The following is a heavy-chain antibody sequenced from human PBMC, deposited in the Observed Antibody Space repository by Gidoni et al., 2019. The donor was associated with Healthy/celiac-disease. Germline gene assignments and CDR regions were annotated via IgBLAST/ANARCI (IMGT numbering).Heavy chain of an antibody. J-gene: IGHJ6*02. CDR3: AKTIEYYDFWSGYSDYYYGMDV. Sequence: VQLLESGGGLVQPGGSLRLSCAASGFTFSSYAMSWVLQSPGKGLEWVSDISGSGVSTYYADSVKGRFTISRDNSKNTLYLQMNSLRAEDTAVYYCAKTIEYYDFWSGYSDYYYGMDVWGQGTTVTVSS. CDR1: GFTFSSYA. V-gene: IGHV3-23*01. CDR2: ISGSGVST. D-gene: IGHD3-3*01.